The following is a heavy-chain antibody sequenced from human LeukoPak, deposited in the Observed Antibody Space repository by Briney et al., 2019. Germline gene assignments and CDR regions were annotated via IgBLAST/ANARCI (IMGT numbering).Heavy chain of an antibody. Sequence: ASVKVSCKASGGTFSSYAISWVRQAPGQGLEWMGRIIPILGIANYAQKFQGRVTITADKSTSTAYMELSSLRSEDTAVYYCARDPLGHPRTPQYYFDYWGQGTLVTVSS. CDR3: ARDPLGHPRTPQYYFDY. D-gene: IGHD7-27*01. CDR2: IIPILGIA. V-gene: IGHV1-69*04. CDR1: GGTFSSYA. J-gene: IGHJ4*02.